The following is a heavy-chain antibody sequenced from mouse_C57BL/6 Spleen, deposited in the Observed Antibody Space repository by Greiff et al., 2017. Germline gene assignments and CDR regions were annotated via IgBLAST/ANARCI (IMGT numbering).Heavy chain of an antibody. Sequence: VQLQQSGPELVKPGASVKISCKASGYAFSSSWMNWVKQRPGKGLEWIGRIYPGDGDTNYNGKFKGKATLTADKSSSRAYMQLSSLTSEDSAVYFCARDPYYGSSYGYFDVWGTGTTVTVSS. CDR3: ARDPYYGSSYGYFDV. V-gene: IGHV1-82*01. CDR1: GYAFSSSW. D-gene: IGHD1-1*01. J-gene: IGHJ1*03. CDR2: IYPGDGDT.